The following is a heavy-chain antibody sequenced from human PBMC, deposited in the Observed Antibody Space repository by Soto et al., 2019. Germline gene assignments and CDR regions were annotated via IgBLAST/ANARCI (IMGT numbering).Heavy chain of an antibody. V-gene: IGHV4-59*01. D-gene: IGHD2-2*01. J-gene: IGHJ6*03. Sequence: SETLSLTCTVSGGSISSYYWSWIRQPPGKGLEWIGYIYYSGSTNYNPSLKSRVTISVDTSKNQFSLKLSSVTAADTAVYYCARYYSPLQYQLPYMDVWGKGTTVTVSS. CDR1: GGSISSYY. CDR3: ARYYSPLQYQLPYMDV. CDR2: IYYSGST.